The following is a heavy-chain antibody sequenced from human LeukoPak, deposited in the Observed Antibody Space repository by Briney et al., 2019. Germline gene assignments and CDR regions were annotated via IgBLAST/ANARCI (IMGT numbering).Heavy chain of an antibody. D-gene: IGHD2-15*01. CDR3: ARGNSRRLGYCSGGSCYAAFDY. Sequence: ASVKVSCKASGYTFTSYDINWVRQATGQGLEWMGWMNPNSGNTGYAQKFQGRVTMTRNTSISTAYMELSSLRSEDTAVYYCARGNSRRLGYCSGGSCYAAFDYWGQGTLVTVSS. CDR1: GYTFTSYD. CDR2: MNPNSGNT. V-gene: IGHV1-8*01. J-gene: IGHJ4*02.